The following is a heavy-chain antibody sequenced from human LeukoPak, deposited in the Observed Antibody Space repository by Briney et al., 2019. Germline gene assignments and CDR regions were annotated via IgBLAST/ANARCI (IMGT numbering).Heavy chain of an antibody. V-gene: IGHV1-69*05. CDR3: ARVRIVATIKEEYYFDY. CDR1: RGTFSSYA. J-gene: IGHJ4*02. D-gene: IGHD5-12*01. CDR2: IIAIFGTA. Sequence: SVKVSRKPSRGTFSSYAISWVRQAPGQGLEWMGGIIAIFGTANYAQKFQGRVTITTDESTSTAYMELSSLRSEETAVYYCARVRIVATIKEEYYFDYWGQGTLVTVSS.